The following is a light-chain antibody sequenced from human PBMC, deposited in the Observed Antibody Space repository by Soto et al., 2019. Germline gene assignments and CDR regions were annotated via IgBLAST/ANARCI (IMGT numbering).Light chain of an antibody. J-gene: IGLJ3*02. CDR1: SSDVGGYNY. Sequence: QSVLTQPPSASGSPGQSVTISCTGTSSDVGGYNYVSWYQQHPGKAPKLMIYEVSKRPSGVPDRFSGSKSGNTASLTVSGLQAEDGGDYYCSSYAGSNNWVFGGGTQLTVL. CDR2: EVS. CDR3: SSYAGSNNWV. V-gene: IGLV2-8*01.